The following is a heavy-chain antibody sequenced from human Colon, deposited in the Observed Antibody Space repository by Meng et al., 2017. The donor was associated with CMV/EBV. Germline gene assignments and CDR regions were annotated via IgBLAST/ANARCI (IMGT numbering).Heavy chain of an antibody. Sequence: GSLRLSCTVSGDSISSSSFYWGWFRQPPGKGLEWIGYIYYSGGTYYNLSLKSRLTISLDTSKNQLSLDLTSVTAADTAMYYCARDPYNFWSGAPFWGQGTLVTVSS. V-gene: IGHV4-39*07. CDR1: GDSISSSSFY. J-gene: IGHJ4*02. CDR2: IYYSGGT. CDR3: ARDPYNFWSGAPF. D-gene: IGHD3-3*01.